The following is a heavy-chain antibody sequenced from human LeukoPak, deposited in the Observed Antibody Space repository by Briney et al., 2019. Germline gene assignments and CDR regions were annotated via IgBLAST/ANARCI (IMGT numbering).Heavy chain of an antibody. J-gene: IGHJ5*02. CDR2: ISWNSGSI. CDR1: GFTFDDYA. V-gene: IGHV3-9*01. CDR3: AKDGEVGYSSSWSNWFDP. Sequence: GGSLRLSCAASGFTFDDYAMHWVRQAPGKGLEWVSGISWNSGSIGYADSVKGRFTISRDNAKNSLYLQMNSLRAEDTALYYCAKDGEVGYSSSWSNWFDPWGQGTLVTVSS. D-gene: IGHD6-13*01.